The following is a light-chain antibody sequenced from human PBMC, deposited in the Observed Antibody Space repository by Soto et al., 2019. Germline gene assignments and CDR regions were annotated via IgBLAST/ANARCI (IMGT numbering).Light chain of an antibody. Sequence: QSLLTQPPSVSGAPGQRVTISCTGSTSNIGAGFDVHWYQQLPGRAPTLLMSHNNNRPSGVPERFSGSKSGTSGSLAITGLQAEDEADYYCQSYDSSLTDFVFGGGTKLTVL. V-gene: IGLV1-40*01. CDR3: QSYDSSLTDFV. CDR2: HNN. J-gene: IGLJ3*02. CDR1: TSNIGAGFD.